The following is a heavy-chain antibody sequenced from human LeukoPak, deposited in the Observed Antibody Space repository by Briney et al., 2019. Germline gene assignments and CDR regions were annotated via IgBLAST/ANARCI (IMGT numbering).Heavy chain of an antibody. CDR1: GYTFTNYY. D-gene: IGHD1-26*01. CDR3: ARGGVGATTYVWFDP. CDR2: INPSGGST. V-gene: IGHV1-46*01. Sequence: SVKVSCKASGYTFTNYYIHWVRQAPGQGLECMGIINPSGGSTSYAQKFQGRVTMTRDMSTSTVYMELSSLRSEDTAVYYCARGGVGATTYVWFDPWGQGTLVTVSS. J-gene: IGHJ5*02.